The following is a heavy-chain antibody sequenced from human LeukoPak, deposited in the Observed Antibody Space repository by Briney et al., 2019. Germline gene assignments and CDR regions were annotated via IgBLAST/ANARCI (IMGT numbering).Heavy chain of an antibody. CDR2: IFYSGNA. V-gene: IGHV4-31*03. Sequence: SETLSLTCTVSGDSISSGVYYWSWIRQYPGRGLEWIGYIFYSGNAYYNPSLKSRATMSVDTSKDQFSLRLRSVTAADTAVYYCARSAPFSRFDPWGQGTLVTVSS. CDR1: GDSISSGVYY. D-gene: IGHD3-3*01. J-gene: IGHJ5*02. CDR3: ARSAPFSRFDP.